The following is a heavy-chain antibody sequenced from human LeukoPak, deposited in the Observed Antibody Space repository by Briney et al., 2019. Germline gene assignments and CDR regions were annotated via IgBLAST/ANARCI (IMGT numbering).Heavy chain of an antibody. CDR2: TSYDETNK. CDR1: GFTFSNYG. D-gene: IGHD1-26*01. CDR3: AKGGGAATFDF. J-gene: IGHJ4*02. V-gene: IGHV3-30*18. Sequence: GGSLRLSCGASGFTFSNYGTHWVRQAPGKGLEWVAVTSYDETNKYYADSVKGRFTISRDNSKNTVFLQMNSLRAEDTAIYYCAKGGGAATFDFWGQGILVVVSS.